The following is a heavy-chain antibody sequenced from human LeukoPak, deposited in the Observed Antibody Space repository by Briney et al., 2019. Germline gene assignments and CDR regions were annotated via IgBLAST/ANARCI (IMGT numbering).Heavy chain of an antibody. CDR1: GFTFSDYY. D-gene: IGHD4-11*01. CDR3: AKTHDNSDYYYFQH. CDR2: ISSSGSTI. V-gene: IGHV3-11*01. J-gene: IGHJ1*01. Sequence: GGSLRLSCAASGFTFSDYYMSWIRQAPGKGLEWVSYISSSGSTIYYADFVKGRFTISRDNSKNTLYLQMNSLRAEDTAVYYCAKTHDNSDYYYFQHWGQGTLVTVSS.